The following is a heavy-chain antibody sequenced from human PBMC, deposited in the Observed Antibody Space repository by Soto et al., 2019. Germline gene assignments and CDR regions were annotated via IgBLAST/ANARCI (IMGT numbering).Heavy chain of an antibody. V-gene: IGHV1-18*01. Sequence: ASVKVSCKASGYTFTSYGSSWVRQAPGQGLEWMGWISAYNGNTNYAQKLQGRVTMTTDTSTSTAYMELRSLRSDDTAVYCCARGFDIVVVPAATNYYYYGMDVWGHGTTVTTSS. CDR2: ISAYNGNT. D-gene: IGHD2-2*01. J-gene: IGHJ6*02. CDR1: GYTFTSYG. CDR3: ARGFDIVVVPAATNYYYYGMDV.